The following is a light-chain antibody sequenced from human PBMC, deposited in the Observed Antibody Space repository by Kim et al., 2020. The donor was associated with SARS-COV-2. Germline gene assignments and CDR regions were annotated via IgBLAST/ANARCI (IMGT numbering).Light chain of an antibody. Sequence: SASVRDKVTITCRASQTISYFLNWYQQKSGQAPKLLIYATSDLQGGVPSRFSGSTSGTDFTLTISSLQPEDFATYYCQQSYSTPYSFGQGTKLEI. CDR3: QQSYSTPYS. CDR2: ATS. V-gene: IGKV1-39*01. J-gene: IGKJ2*03. CDR1: QTISYF.